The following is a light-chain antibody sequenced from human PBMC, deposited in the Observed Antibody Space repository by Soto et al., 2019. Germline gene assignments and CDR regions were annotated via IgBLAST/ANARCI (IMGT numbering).Light chain of an antibody. CDR2: GAS. V-gene: IGKV1-5*01. CDR1: QSISSW. CDR3: QQYNSYSYT. J-gene: IGKJ2*01. Sequence: DIQMTQSPSTLSASVGDRVTITCRASQSISSWLAWYQQKPGKAPKLLIYGASSLESGVPSRFSGSGSGTEFTLTISSLQPDDFATYYCQQYNSYSYTLGQGTKLEI.